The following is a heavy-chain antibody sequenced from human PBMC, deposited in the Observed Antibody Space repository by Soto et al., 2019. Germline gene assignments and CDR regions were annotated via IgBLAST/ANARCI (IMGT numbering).Heavy chain of an antibody. V-gene: IGHV3-30-3*01. D-gene: IGHD3-10*01. CDR3: ARDSGMVRGVIMNYFDY. J-gene: IGHJ4*02. Sequence: GGSLRLSCAASGFTFSSYAMHWVRQAPGKGLEWVAVISYDGSNKYYADSVKGRFTISRDNSKNTLYLQMNSLRAEDTAVYYCARDSGMVRGVIMNYFDYWGQGTLVTVSS. CDR1: GFTFSSYA. CDR2: ISYDGSNK.